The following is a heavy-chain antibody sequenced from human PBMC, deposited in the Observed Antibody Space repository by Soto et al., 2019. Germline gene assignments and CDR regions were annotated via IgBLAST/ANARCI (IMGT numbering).Heavy chain of an antibody. CDR1: GFTFSGYG. J-gene: IGHJ6*02. D-gene: IGHD5-12*01. V-gene: IGHV3-30*18. CDR2: IPYDGINK. CDR3: AKPRGGYPYYHYGMDV. Sequence: PGGSLRLSCAASGFTFSGYGMHWVRQAPGKGLEWVALIPYDGINKEYADSVKGRFTISRDNSKNTLYLQMNSLRAADTAVYYCAKPRGGYPYYHYGMDVWGQGTTVTVSS.